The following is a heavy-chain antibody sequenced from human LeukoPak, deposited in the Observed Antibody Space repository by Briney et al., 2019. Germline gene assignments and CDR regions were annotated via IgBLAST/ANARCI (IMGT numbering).Heavy chain of an antibody. CDR2: IYYTGST. V-gene: IGHV4-59*01. CDR1: GGSISSYY. D-gene: IGHD1-26*01. Sequence: SETLSLTCTVSGGSISSYYWSWIRQPPGKGLEWIGYIYYTGSTNYNPSLKSRVTISVDTSKNQFSLKLGSVTAADTAVYYCARDGISGSCYAEYFQHWGQGTLVTVSS. J-gene: IGHJ1*01. CDR3: ARDGISGSCYAEYFQH.